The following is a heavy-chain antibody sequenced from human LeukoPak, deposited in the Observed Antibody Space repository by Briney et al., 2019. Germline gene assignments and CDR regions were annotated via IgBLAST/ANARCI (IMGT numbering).Heavy chain of an antibody. J-gene: IGHJ4*02. CDR1: GFTFSSYG. V-gene: IGHV3-30*18. Sequence: PGRSLRLSRAASGFTFSSYGIHWVRQAPGKGLEWVAVISYDGGKRYYADSVKGRFTISRDNTNNTLYLQMNNLRAEDTAVYYCAKSGSGYYYGSGSYLVDFWGQGTLVTVSS. CDR2: ISYDGGKR. D-gene: IGHD3-10*01. CDR3: AKSGSGYYYGSGSYLVDF.